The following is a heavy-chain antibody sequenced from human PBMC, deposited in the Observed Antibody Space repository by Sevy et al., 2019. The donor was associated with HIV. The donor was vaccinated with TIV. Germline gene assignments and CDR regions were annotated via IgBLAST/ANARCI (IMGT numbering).Heavy chain of an antibody. J-gene: IGHJ6*03. CDR3: EKDTHSSGRPYYYYYYMDV. V-gene: IGHV3-30*18. CDR1: GFTFSSYG. D-gene: IGHD6-19*01. CDR2: ISYDGSNK. Sequence: GGSLRLSCAASGFTFSSYGMHWVRQAPGKGLEWVAVISYDGSNKYYADSVKGRFTISSDNSKNKLYLQMNSLRAEDTAVYYCEKDTHSSGRPYYYYYYMDVWGKGTTVTVSS.